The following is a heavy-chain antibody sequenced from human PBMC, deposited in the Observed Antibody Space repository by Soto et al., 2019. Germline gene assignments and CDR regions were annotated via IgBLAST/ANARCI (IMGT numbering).Heavy chain of an antibody. CDR1: GGSISSYY. Sequence: AETRSLTCTVSGGSISSYYWSWIRQHAGKGLEWIGRIYTSGRTNYNPSLKSRVTMSVDTSKNQFSLKLRSVTAADTAVYYCARVGTMVRGVHMTSCNFDYWGKGRMATVSA. CDR3: ARVGTMVRGVHMTSCNFDY. D-gene: IGHD3-10*01. V-gene: IGHV4-4*07. J-gene: IGHJ4*02. CDR2: IYTSGRT.